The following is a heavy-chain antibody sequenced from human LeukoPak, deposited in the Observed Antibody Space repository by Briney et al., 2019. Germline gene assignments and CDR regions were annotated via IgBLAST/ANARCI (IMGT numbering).Heavy chain of an antibody. Sequence: GGSLRLSCAASGFTVSRNYMSWVRQAPGKGLEWVSVIYSGGSTYYADSVKGRFTISRHNSKNTLYLQMNSLRAEDTAVYYCARDNPTSTVTHRDYYYYAMHVTGHGTTVTVSS. J-gene: IGHJ6*02. D-gene: IGHD4-11*01. V-gene: IGHV3-53*04. CDR3: ARDNPTSTVTHRDYYYYAMHV. CDR1: GFTVSRNY. CDR2: IYSGGST.